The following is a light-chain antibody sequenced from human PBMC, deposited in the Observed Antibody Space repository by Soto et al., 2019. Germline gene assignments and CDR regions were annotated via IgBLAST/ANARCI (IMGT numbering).Light chain of an antibody. Sequence: QSALTQPASVSGSPGQSITISCTGTSSDVGGYNYVSWYQQPPGTAPKLMIYEVSNRPSGVPDRFSGSKSGNTASLTISGLQAEDEADYYCSSYTSSSTLIFGGGTQLTVL. J-gene: IGLJ2*01. CDR2: EVS. CDR1: SSDVGGYNY. CDR3: SSYTSSSTLI. V-gene: IGLV2-14*01.